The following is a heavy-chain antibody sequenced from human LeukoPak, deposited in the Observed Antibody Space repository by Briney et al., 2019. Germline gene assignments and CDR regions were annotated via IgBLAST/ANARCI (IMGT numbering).Heavy chain of an antibody. V-gene: IGHV4-59*01. CDR1: GDSISNYY. CDR3: ARGTAVAGT. D-gene: IGHD6-19*01. Sequence: PSETLSLTCTVSGDSISNYYWSWVRQPPGKGLEWIGYIYYSGSTNYNPSLKSRVTISVDTSKKQFSLRLSSVTAADTAVYYCARGTAVAGTWGQGTLLTVSS. CDR2: IYYSGST. J-gene: IGHJ5*02.